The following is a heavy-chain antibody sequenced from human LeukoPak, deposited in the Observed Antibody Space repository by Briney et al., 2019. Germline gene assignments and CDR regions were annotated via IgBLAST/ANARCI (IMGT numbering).Heavy chain of an antibody. D-gene: IGHD4-11*01. J-gene: IGHJ6*03. Sequence: SVKVSCKASGGTFSSYAISWVRQAPGQGLEWMGGIIPIFGTANYAQEFQGRVTITADESTSTAYMELSSLRSEDTAVYYCARSPYSNHEYYYYYYMDVWGKGTTVTVSS. V-gene: IGHV1-69*13. CDR2: IIPIFGTA. CDR3: ARSPYSNHEYYYYYYMDV. CDR1: GGTFSSYA.